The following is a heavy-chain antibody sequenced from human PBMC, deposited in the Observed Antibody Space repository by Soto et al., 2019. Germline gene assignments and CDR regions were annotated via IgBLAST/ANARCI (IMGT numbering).Heavy chain of an antibody. CDR1: GQSFSGHS. V-gene: IGHV4-34*01. Sequence: QVQLQQWGAGLVKPSETLSLSCAVYGQSFSGHSWAWIRQPPGKGLEWFGEINESGSTYYKPSLKSRFTISTDTSKNQFSLKLSSVSAAAMAAYFCARGSGIVALPGELEDVNYDYWGQGTLVNVSS. CDR2: INESGST. J-gene: IGHJ4*02. CDR3: ARGSGIVALPGELEDVNYDY. D-gene: IGHD1-1*01.